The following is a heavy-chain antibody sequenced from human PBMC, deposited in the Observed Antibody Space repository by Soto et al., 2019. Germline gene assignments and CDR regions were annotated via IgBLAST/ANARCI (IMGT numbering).Heavy chain of an antibody. J-gene: IGHJ3*02. CDR3: AHRRREYYYGSGTDDAFDI. D-gene: IGHD3-10*01. CDR1: GFSLSTSGVG. Sequence: QITLKESGPTLVKPTQTLTLTCTFSGFSLSTSGVGVGWIRQPPGKALEWLALIYWDDDKRYSPSLKSRLTITKDTSKNQVVLTMTNMDPVDTATYYCAHRRREYYYGSGTDDAFDIWGQGTMVTVSS. CDR2: IYWDDDK. V-gene: IGHV2-5*02.